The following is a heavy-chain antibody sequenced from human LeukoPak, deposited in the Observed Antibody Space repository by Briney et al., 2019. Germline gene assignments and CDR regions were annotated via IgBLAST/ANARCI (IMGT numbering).Heavy chain of an antibody. CDR2: ISSSSRPI. CDR1: GFTFSSYS. J-gene: IGHJ4*02. V-gene: IGHV3-48*04. D-gene: IGHD3-22*01. Sequence: GGSLRLSCAASGFTFSSYSMNWVRQAPGKGLEWVSHISSSSRPIYYADSVKGRFTISRDNAKNSLYLQMNSLRAEDTAVYYCARDRGPYYYDSSGSYYFDSWGQGTLVTVSS. CDR3: ARDRGPYYYDSSGSYYFDS.